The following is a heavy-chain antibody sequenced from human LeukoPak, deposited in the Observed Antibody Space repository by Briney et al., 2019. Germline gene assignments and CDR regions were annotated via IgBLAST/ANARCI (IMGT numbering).Heavy chain of an antibody. Sequence: PGGSLRLSCAASGFTFSNFWMNWVRQAPGKGLEWVAVIQNDASTENFADSVKGRFTISRDNSKNTVFLQMNSLRVEDTAVYYCARELSQIVWGGLDYGGQGTLVSVSS. D-gene: IGHD2-21*01. V-gene: IGHV3-30*03. CDR3: ARELSQIVWGGLDY. CDR1: GFTFSNFW. CDR2: IQNDASTE. J-gene: IGHJ4*02.